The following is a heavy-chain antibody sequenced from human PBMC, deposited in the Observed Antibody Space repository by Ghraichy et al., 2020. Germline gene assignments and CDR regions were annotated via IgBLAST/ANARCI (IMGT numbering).Heavy chain of an antibody. J-gene: IGHJ3*02. D-gene: IGHD3-22*01. CDR2: ISGSGGST. Sequence: GGSLRLSCAASGFTFNSYAMSWVRQAPGKGLEWVSAISGSGGSTYFADSVKGRFTISRDNSKNTLYLQMNSLRAEDTAVYYCARGLDYSDSSDAFDIWGQGTMVTVSS. CDR3: ARGLDYSDSSDAFDI. CDR1: GFTFNSYA. V-gene: IGHV3-23*01.